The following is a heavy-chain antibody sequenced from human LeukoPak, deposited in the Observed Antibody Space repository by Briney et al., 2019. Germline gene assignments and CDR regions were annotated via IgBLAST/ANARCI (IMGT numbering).Heavy chain of an antibody. V-gene: IGHV3-33*06. CDR3: AKAIWVAATSSWFCLDY. Sequence: PGGSLRLSCAASGFTFSSYGMHWVRQAPGKGLEWVAVILSDGSKEFYTDSVKGRFTISRDNSKNTLYLQMNSLRAEDTAVYYCAKAIWVAATSSWFCLDYWGQGTLVTVSS. D-gene: IGHD3-10*01. CDR1: GFTFSSYG. J-gene: IGHJ4*02. CDR2: ILSDGSKE.